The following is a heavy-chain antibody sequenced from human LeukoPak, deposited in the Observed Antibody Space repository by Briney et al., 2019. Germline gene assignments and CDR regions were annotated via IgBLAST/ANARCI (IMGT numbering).Heavy chain of an antibody. CDR1: GGSISSGNYY. J-gene: IGHJ4*02. Sequence: KPSQTLSLTCTVSGGSISSGNYYWYWIRQPAGKGLEWIGRIYTSGSTNYNPSLKSRVTMSVDTSKNQFSLKLSSVTAADTAVYYCARGPYYDFWSGYPFFDYWGQGTLVTVSS. CDR3: ARGPYYDFWSGYPFFDY. V-gene: IGHV4-61*02. CDR2: IYTSGST. D-gene: IGHD3-3*01.